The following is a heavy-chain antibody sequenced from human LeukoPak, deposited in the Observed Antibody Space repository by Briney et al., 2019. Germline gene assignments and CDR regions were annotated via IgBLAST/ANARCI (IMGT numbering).Heavy chain of an antibody. V-gene: IGHV3-21*01. CDR3: ARDPAYYYDSSGYSHYFDY. CDR2: ISSSRSYI. J-gene: IGHJ4*02. D-gene: IGHD3-22*01. CDR1: GFTFSRYS. Sequence: PGGSLRLSCAASGFTFSRYSMNWVRQAPGKGLEWVSSISSSRSYIYYADSVKGRVTISRDNAKNSLYLQMNSLRAEDTAVYYCARDPAYYYDSSGYSHYFDYWGQGTLVTVSS.